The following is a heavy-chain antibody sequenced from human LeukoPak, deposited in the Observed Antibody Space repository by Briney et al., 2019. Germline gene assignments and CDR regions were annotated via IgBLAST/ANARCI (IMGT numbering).Heavy chain of an antibody. J-gene: IGHJ4*02. V-gene: IGHV3-23*01. CDR2: ISGSGAST. CDR3: GKEFSSGWFF. CDR1: GLTFSSYA. Sequence: GGSLRLSCEASGLTFSSYAMNWVRQAPGKGLEWVSGISGSGASTYSADSVKGRFTISRDNSKNTLYLQMNSLRAEDTAVYYCGKEFSSGWFFWGQGTLVSVSS. D-gene: IGHD6-13*01.